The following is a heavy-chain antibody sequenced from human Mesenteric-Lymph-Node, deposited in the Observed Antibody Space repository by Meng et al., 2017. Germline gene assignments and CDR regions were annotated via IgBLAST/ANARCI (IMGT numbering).Heavy chain of an antibody. CDR2: MNPNSGNT. V-gene: IGHV1-8*03. Sequence: ASVKVSCKASGYTFTSYDINWVRQATGQGLEWMGWMNPNSGNTGYAQKFQGRVTITRNTSISTAYMELSSLRSEDTAVYYCAREYSSSWWRPYYYYGMDVWGQGTTVTVSS. J-gene: IGHJ6*02. CDR3: AREYSSSWWRPYYYYGMDV. D-gene: IGHD6-13*01. CDR1: GYTFTSYD.